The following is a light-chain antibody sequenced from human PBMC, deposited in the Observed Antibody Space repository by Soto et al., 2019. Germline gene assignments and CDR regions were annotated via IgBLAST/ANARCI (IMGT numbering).Light chain of an antibody. CDR1: QSISSGY. CDR2: GAS. CDR3: QQRSSWPPIT. J-gene: IGKJ5*01. Sequence: EIVLTQSRGTLFLSPGARSTLSCRASQSISSGYLAWYQKKPGQAPRIXVYGASSSATGIPDRFSGSGSRGDLPLTISILDPEDFAAYYCQQRSSWPPITFGQGTRLEIK. V-gene: IGKV3D-20*02.